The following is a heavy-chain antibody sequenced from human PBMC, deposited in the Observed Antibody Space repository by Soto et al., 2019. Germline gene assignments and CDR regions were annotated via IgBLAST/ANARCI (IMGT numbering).Heavy chain of an antibody. CDR1: GGTFSSYA. Sequence: SSVKVSCKASGGTFSSYAISWVRQAPGQGLEWMGGIIPIFGTANYAQKFQGRVTITADESTSTAYMELSSLRSEDTAVYYCARDHIRANWGCTAAHTRYYGMDVWG. J-gene: IGHJ6*02. CDR3: ARDHIRANWGCTAAHTRYYGMDV. CDR2: IIPIFGTA. V-gene: IGHV1-69*13. D-gene: IGHD7-27*01.